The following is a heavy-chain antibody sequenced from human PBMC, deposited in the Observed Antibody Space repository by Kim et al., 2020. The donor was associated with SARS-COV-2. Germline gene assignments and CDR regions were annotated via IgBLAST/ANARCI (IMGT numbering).Heavy chain of an antibody. D-gene: IGHD3-22*01. V-gene: IGHV3-7*03. CDR2: IKEDGSEK. J-gene: IGHJ4*02. CDR3: ARGPFDSSGRYYFDY. CDR1: GFTFSSYW. Sequence: GGSLRLSCAASGFTFSSYWMTWVRQTPGKGLEWVVNIKEDGSEKYYVDSVKGRFTISRDNAKNSLYLQMNSLRAEDTAVYYCARGPFDSSGRYYFDYWGQGTLVTVSS.